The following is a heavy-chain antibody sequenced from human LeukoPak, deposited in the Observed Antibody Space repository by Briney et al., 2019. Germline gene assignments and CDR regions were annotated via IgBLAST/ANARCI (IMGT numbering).Heavy chain of an antibody. D-gene: IGHD3-22*01. V-gene: IGHV4-30-4*01. CDR3: ASYDSSGHDAFDI. CDR2: IYYSGST. CDR1: GGSISSGDYY. Sequence: SETLSLTCTVSGGSISSGDYYWSWIRQPPGKGLEWIGYIYYSGSTYYNPSLKSRVTISVDTSKNQFSLKLSSVTAADTAVYYCASYDSSGHDAFDIWGQGTMVTVSS. J-gene: IGHJ3*02.